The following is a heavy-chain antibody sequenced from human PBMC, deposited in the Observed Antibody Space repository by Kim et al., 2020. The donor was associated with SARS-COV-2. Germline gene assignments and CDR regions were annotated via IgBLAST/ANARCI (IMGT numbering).Heavy chain of an antibody. CDR3: ARVGRAWARDGYNYHYYYGMDV. V-gene: IGHV1-69*13. D-gene: IGHD5-12*01. Sequence: SVKVSCKASGGTFSSYAISWVRQAPGQGLEWMGGIIPIFGTANYAQKFQGRVTITADESTSTAYMELSSLRSEDTAVYYCARVGRAWARDGYNYHYYYGMDVWGQGTTVTVSS. J-gene: IGHJ6*02. CDR1: GGTFSSYA. CDR2: IIPIFGTA.